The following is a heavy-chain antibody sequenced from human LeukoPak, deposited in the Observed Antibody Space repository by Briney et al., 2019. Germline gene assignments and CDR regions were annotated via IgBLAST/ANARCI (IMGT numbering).Heavy chain of an antibody. CDR1: GGSISSGGYS. J-gene: IGHJ6*03. V-gene: IGHV4-30-4*07. D-gene: IGHD4-17*01. CDR3: ARTYGDFNYFYYMDV. Sequence: SETLSLTCAVSGGSISSGGYSWSWIRQPPGKGLEWIGYIYYSGSTYYNPSLKSRVTISVDMSKNQFSLKLTSVTAADTALYYCARTYGDFNYFYYMDVWGKGTTVTVSS. CDR2: IYYSGST.